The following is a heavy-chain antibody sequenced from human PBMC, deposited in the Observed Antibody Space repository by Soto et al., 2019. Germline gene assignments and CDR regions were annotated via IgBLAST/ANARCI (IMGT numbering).Heavy chain of an antibody. CDR3: ARDRKGGFVMDV. V-gene: IGHV6-1*01. J-gene: IGHJ6*02. CDR1: GDSVSSKSAA. CDR2: TYYRSKWYN. Sequence: LSQTLSLTCAISGDSVSSKSAAWNWIRQSPSRGLEWLGRTYYRSKWYNDYAVSVKGRISINPDASKNLFSLQLNSVTPEDTAVYYCARDRKGGFVMDVCGQGTKVTVYS. D-gene: IGHD3-16*01.